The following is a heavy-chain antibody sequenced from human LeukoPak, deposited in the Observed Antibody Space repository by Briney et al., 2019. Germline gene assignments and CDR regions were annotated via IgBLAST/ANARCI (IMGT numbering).Heavy chain of an antibody. V-gene: IGHV4-4*02. Sequence: PSGTLSLTCDISGGSITQTNYWTCVRRPPGKGLEWIGEVNLQGGTNYNPSLLRRVAISVDTSANHVSLQMTSVTAADTAVYYCAREGGSYRPLDYSGQGTLVTVSS. CDR2: VNLQGGT. J-gene: IGHJ4*02. CDR1: GGSITQTNY. D-gene: IGHD3-16*02. CDR3: AREGGSYRPLDY.